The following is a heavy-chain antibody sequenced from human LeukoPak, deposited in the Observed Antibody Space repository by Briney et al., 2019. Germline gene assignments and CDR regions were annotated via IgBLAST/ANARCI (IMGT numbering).Heavy chain of an antibody. J-gene: IGHJ6*02. V-gene: IGHV3-11*05. CDR2: LRSSTSDT. CDR3: ARDSYGMDV. Sequence: GGSLRLSCAASGFMFSDYYMNWIRQAPGKGLEWISYLRSSTSDTKYADSVKGRFTISRDNANNSLFLQMNSLRAEDTAVYYCARDSYGMDVWGRGTTVIVSS. CDR1: GFMFSDYY.